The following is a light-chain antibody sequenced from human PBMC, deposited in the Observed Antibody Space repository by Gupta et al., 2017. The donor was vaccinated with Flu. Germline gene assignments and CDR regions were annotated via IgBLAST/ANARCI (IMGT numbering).Light chain of an antibody. CDR3: MQGSHWPWA. CDR1: QSLVYSDGNTY. CDR2: LVS. V-gene: IGKV2-30*01. J-gene: IGKJ1*01. Sequence: ISCRSSQSLVYSDGNTYLHWIHQRPGQSPRRLIYLVSHRESGVPDRFSGSGSGTDFTLRISRVEAEDVGVYYCMQGSHWPWAFGQGTKVEIK.